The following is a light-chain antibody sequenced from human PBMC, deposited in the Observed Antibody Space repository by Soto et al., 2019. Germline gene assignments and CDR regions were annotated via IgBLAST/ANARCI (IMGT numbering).Light chain of an antibody. J-gene: IGKJ3*01. V-gene: IGKV3-20*01. CDR2: GAS. CDR3: HQHETSPPT. Sequence: EIVLTQSPGTLSLSPGERGILSYRTSQTVNSPYLAWYQQKPGQAPRLLISGASTRATGIPDRFSGSGSGTEFTLIISRLESEDFAIYYCHQHETSPPTFGPGTKVDVK. CDR1: QTVNSPY.